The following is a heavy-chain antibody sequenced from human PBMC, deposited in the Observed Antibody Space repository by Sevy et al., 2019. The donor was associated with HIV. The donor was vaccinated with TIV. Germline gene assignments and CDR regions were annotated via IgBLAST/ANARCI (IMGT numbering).Heavy chain of an antibody. J-gene: IGHJ6*02. CDR2: ISYDGSNK. Sequence: GGSLRLSCAASGFTFSSYAMHWVRQAPGKGLEWVAVISYDGSNKYYADSVKGRFTISRDNSKKTQYLQMNSLRAEDTAVYYCARDISSGWSATDYYYYGMDVWGQGTTVTVSS. CDR1: GFTFSSYA. V-gene: IGHV3-30-3*01. CDR3: ARDISSGWSATDYYYYGMDV. D-gene: IGHD6-19*01.